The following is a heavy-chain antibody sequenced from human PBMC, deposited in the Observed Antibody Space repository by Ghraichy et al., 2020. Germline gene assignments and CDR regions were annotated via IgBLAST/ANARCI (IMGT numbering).Heavy chain of an antibody. D-gene: IGHD2-2*01. V-gene: IGHV4-34*01. CDR1: GGSFSGYF. CDR3: ARDNIALVTVSAASLFDS. J-gene: IGHJ4*02. Sequence: SQTLSLTCAVYGGSFSGYFWSWIRQPPGKGLEWIGDIDHTGSTNYNPSLRSQVSISLDRSKNQLSLKVTSVTAADTAVYFCARDNIALVTVSAASLFDSWGQGTLVTVSS. CDR2: IDHTGST.